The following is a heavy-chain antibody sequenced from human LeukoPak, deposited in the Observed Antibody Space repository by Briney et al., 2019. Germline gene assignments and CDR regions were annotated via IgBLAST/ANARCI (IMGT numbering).Heavy chain of an antibody. V-gene: IGHV5-51*01. D-gene: IGHD4-17*01. CDR1: GYSFTGYW. J-gene: IGHJ6*03. CDR3: ARATRDYGPYYYYMDV. Sequence: GESLKISCKGSGYSFTGYWIGWVRQMPGKGLEWMGIIYPGDSDTRYSPSFQGQVTISADKSISTAYLQWSSLKASDTAMYYCARATRDYGPYYYYMDVWGKGTTVTVSS. CDR2: IYPGDSDT.